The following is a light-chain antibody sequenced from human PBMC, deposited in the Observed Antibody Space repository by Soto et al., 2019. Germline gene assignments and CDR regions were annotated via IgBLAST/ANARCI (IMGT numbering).Light chain of an antibody. J-gene: IGKJ1*01. V-gene: IGKV3-15*01. Sequence: DRVMTQSQDTLSLSPGETATLSCRASQSVGSSLAWYQVKPGQAPRLLIYDASTRATGIPARFSGSGSGTDFSLTINRLQSEDFAIYYCQQYNRWPRTFGQGTKVDIK. CDR3: QQYNRWPRT. CDR1: QSVGSS. CDR2: DAS.